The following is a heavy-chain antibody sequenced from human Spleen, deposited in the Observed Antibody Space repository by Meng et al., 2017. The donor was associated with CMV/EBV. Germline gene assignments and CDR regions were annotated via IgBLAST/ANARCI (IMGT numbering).Heavy chain of an antibody. CDR3: ARGSGTHYFDY. CDR2: VNSDGSTT. CDR1: GFTFSYYW. V-gene: IGHV3-74*01. D-gene: IGHD1-26*01. J-gene: IGHJ4*02. Sequence: GGPLRLSCAASGFTFSYYWMHWVRQAPGKGLVWVSRVNSDGSTTTYADSVKGRFTISGDNAKNTLYLQMNSLRAEDTAVYYCARGSGTHYFDYWGQGTLVTVSS.